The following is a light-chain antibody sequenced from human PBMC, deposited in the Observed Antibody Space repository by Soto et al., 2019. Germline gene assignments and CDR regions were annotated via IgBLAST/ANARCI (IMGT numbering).Light chain of an antibody. Sequence: ETVMTQTPATLSLSPGERATLSCRASQSISDNLAWYQQKPGQAPRLIIYTASIRATGIPARFSGSGSGTEFTLTISSLQSEDSSIYYCQQYNDWPPWTFGQGTKLEIK. CDR3: QQYNDWPPWT. CDR2: TAS. J-gene: IGKJ1*01. V-gene: IGKV3-15*01. CDR1: QSISDN.